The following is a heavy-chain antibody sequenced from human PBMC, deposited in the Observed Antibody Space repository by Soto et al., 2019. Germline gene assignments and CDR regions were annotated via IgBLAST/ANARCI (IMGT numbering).Heavy chain of an antibody. CDR3: ARFDGWSGYSGITGWFDP. V-gene: IGHV1-18*01. J-gene: IGHJ5*02. Sequence: VASVKVSSKASGYTFTSFGISWVRQAPGQGLEWMGWISGYDGITNYAQKLQGRVTLTTDTSMSTAYMELRSLRSDDTAVYYCARFDGWSGYSGITGWFDPWGQGTPVTVSS. D-gene: IGHD3-3*01. CDR1: GYTFTSFG. CDR2: ISGYDGIT.